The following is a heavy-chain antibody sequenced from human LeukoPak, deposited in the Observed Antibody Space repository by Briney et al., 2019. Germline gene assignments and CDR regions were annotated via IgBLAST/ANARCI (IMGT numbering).Heavy chain of an antibody. CDR2: ISGSGGST. Sequence: GGSLRLSCAASGFTFSSYAMNGVRQAPGKGLEWVSAISGSGGSTYYADSVKGRFTISRDNSKNTLYLQMDSLRAEDTAVYYCAGYSYSVYGMDVWGQGTTVTVSS. J-gene: IGHJ6*02. CDR1: GFTFSSYA. V-gene: IGHV3-23*01. D-gene: IGHD5-18*01. CDR3: AGYSYSVYGMDV.